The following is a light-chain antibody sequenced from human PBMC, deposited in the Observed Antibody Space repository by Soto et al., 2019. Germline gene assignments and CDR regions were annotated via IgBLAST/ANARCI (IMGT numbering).Light chain of an antibody. CDR3: QQYYSPPWT. CDR1: QSVLYSSNNKNY. Sequence: DIVMTQSPDSLPVSLGERATIHCKSSQSVLYSSNNKNYLAWYQQKPGQPPKLLIYWASTRESGVPDRFSGSGSEPDFTLTISSLQAEDVAVYYCQQYYSPPWTFGQGTKVEIK. CDR2: WAS. J-gene: IGKJ1*01. V-gene: IGKV4-1*01.